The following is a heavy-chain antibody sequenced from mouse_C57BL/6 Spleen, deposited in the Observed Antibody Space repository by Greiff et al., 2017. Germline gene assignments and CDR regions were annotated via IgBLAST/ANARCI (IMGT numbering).Heavy chain of an antibody. J-gene: IGHJ1*03. CDR1: GYTFTSYW. CDR2: IDPSDSYT. D-gene: IGHD4-1*01. CDR3: ARDANWTSYWYFDV. V-gene: IGHV1-69*01. Sequence: VQLQQPGAELVMPGASVKLSCKASGYTFTSYWMHWVKQRPGQGLEWIGEIDPSDSYTNYNQKFKGKSTLTVDKSSSTAYMQLSSLKSEDSAVYYCARDANWTSYWYFDVWGTGTTVTVSS.